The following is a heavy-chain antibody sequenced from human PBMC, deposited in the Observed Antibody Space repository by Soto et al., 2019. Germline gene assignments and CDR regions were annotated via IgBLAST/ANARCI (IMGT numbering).Heavy chain of an antibody. D-gene: IGHD3-10*01. V-gene: IGHV3-23*01. Sequence: EVQLLESGGGLVQPGGSLRLSCAASGCTFNNYAMTWVRQAPGKGLEWVSAISGGGDTTSYADSVKGRFTVSRDGSKNTLYLQMSSRRAEDTALYYCAKGRGGSGSLTPRVDFWGQGTLVTDSS. CDR1: GCTFNNYA. CDR3: AKGRGGSGSLTPRVDF. J-gene: IGHJ4*02. CDR2: ISGGGDTT.